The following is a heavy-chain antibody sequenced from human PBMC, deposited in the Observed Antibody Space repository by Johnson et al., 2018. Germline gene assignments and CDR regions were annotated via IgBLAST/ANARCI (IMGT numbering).Heavy chain of an antibody. V-gene: IGHV3-7*01. D-gene: IGHD3-16*01. J-gene: IGHJ6*04. Sequence: VRLVESGGGLVQPGGSLRLCCAASGFTFSSYWMSWVRQAPGKGLEWVANIKQEGSEKYYLDSVKGRLTITRDNAKNSLFLQMNSLRAEDTAVFYCASIQGWALDVWGKGTTVTVSS. CDR1: GFTFSSYW. CDR3: ASIQGWALDV. CDR2: IKQEGSEK.